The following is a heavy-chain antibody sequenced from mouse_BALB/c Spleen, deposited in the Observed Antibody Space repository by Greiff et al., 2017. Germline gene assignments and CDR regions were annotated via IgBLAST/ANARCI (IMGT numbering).Heavy chain of an antibody. D-gene: IGHD1-1*01. V-gene: IGHV14-3*02. CDR3: SPYGGLYYFDY. Sequence: EVQLQQSGAELVKPGASVKLSCTASGFNIKDSYMHWVKQRPEQGLEWIGRIDPANGNTKYDPKFQGKATITADTSSNTAYLQLSSLTSEDTAVYYCSPYGGLYYFDYWGQGTTLTVSA. CDR1: GFNIKDSY. J-gene: IGHJ2*01. CDR2: IDPANGNT.